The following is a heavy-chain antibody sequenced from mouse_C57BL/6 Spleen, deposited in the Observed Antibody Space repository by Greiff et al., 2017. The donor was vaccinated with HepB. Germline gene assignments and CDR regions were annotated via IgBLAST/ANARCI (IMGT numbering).Heavy chain of an antibody. CDR1: GYAFSSSW. Sequence: VKLQESGPELVKPGASVKISCKASGYAFSSSWMNWVKQRPGQGLEWIGRIYPGDGDTNYNGKFKGKATLTADKSSRTAYMQLSSLTSEDSAVYFCVRSDDSLVMDYWGQGTSVTVSS. CDR2: IYPGDGDT. CDR3: VRSDDSLVMDY. D-gene: IGHD2-4*01. J-gene: IGHJ4*01. V-gene: IGHV1-82*01.